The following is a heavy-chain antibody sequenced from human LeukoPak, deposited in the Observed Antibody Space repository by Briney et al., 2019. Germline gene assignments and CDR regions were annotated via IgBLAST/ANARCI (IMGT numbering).Heavy chain of an antibody. CDR2: IYHSGST. CDR3: ARGSGSYRL. V-gene: IGHV4-39*07. CDR1: GGSISSSGYY. D-gene: IGHD1-26*01. Sequence: SETLSLTCTVSGGSISSSGYYWGWIRQPPGKGLEWIGSIYHSGSTYYNPSLKSRVTISVDTSKNQFSLKLSSVTAADMAVYYCARGSGSYRLWGQGTMVTVSS. J-gene: IGHJ3*01.